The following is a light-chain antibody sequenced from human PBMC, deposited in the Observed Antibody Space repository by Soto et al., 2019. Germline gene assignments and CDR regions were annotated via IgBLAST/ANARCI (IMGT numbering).Light chain of an antibody. CDR3: QQCGSSST. J-gene: IGKJ5*01. Sequence: IVLTHSRGTLSLSTGERAALSCRASQTFSNCFLSWFQQIPGQAPRLLIYGASMRATGIPDRFSGSGSGTDFTLTISRLEPEDFAVYYCQQCGSSSTFGQGTRLEIK. CDR1: QTFSNCF. V-gene: IGKV3-20*01. CDR2: GAS.